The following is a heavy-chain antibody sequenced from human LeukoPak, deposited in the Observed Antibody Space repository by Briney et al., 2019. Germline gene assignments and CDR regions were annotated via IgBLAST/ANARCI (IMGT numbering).Heavy chain of an antibody. D-gene: IGHD6-13*01. CDR1: GFTFNNYA. CDR2: ISGSGGST. CDR3: ATDRAAPATPYHWFDP. Sequence: GGSLRLSCAASGFTFNNYAMSWVRQAPAKGLEWVSTISGSGGSTYYADSVKGRFTISRDNSRTTLYLQMNSLRAEDTAVYYCATDRAAPATPYHWFDPWGQGTLVTVSS. V-gene: IGHV3-23*01. J-gene: IGHJ5*02.